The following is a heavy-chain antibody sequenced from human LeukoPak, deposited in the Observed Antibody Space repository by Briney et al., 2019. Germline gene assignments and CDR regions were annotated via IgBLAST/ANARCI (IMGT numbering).Heavy chain of an antibody. D-gene: IGHD5-12*01. V-gene: IGHV1-69*10. CDR3: GRGASPPHYYYYMDV. Sequence: SVKVSCKASGGTFNSYGIIWVRQAPGQGLEWMGVIIPILGTANYAQKFQGRVTITADKSTTTAYMELSNLRSEDTAVYYCGRGASPPHYYYYMDVYSKATTVTV. CDR2: IIPILGTA. J-gene: IGHJ6*03. CDR1: GGTFNSYG.